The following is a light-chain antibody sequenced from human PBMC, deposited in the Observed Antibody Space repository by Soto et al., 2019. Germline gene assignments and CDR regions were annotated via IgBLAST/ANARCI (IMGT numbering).Light chain of an antibody. CDR1: RNIYSY. CDR3: QQRYSSPWS. V-gene: IGKV1-39*01. J-gene: IGKJ1*01. CDR2: SVS. Sequence: DIQMTQSPSSLSASVGDEVTIACRTSRNIYSYLNWYQQKPGKAPKLLMYSVSTLQTGVPSRFSGSGSGTDFTLSLSSLQPEDIPTYYCQQRYSSPWSFGQGTTVEI.